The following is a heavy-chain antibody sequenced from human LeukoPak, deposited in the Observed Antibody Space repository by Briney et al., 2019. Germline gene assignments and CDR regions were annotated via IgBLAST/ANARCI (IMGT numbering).Heavy chain of an antibody. J-gene: IGHJ4*02. V-gene: IGHV4-4*07. Sequence: SETLSLTCTVSGGSISSSYWSWIRQPAGKGLEWIGRFYTSGSTNYNFNPSLKSRVTMSVDTSKNQFSLKLSSVTAADTAVYYCASYYDSSSWYSYFDYWGQGTLVTVSS. CDR1: GGSISSSY. CDR3: ASYYDSSSWYSYFDY. D-gene: IGHD6-13*01. CDR2: FYTSGST.